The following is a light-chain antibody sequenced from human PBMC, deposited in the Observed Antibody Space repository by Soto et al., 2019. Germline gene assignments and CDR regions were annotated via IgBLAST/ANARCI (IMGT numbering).Light chain of an antibody. J-gene: IGKJ4*01. CDR1: QSVSTN. CDR3: QQYNIWPLT. V-gene: IGKV3-15*01. Sequence: IVMTQSPSPLSVSPGERATLSCRASQSVSTNLAWYQHKPGQAPRLLIYGASTRATGVPARFSGSGSGAEFTLTISGLQPEDFAVYYCQQYNIWPLTFGGGTKVDI. CDR2: GAS.